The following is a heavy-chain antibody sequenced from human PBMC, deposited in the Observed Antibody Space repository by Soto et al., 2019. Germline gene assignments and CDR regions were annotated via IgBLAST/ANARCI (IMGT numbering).Heavy chain of an antibody. CDR1: GGTXNNSS. V-gene: IGHV1-69*13. CDR2: FNPIFGAP. D-gene: IGHD5-12*01. Sequence: SXKVSYKASGGTXNNSSIHLVRQAPGQGLVWMGGFNPIFGAPYYAQTFQGRVTITADESTGTVYMALSSLRSEDTAVYYCATQGRSVDRTGSYPNWLAPWGQGTLVTVSS. CDR3: ATQGRSVDRTGSYPNWLAP. J-gene: IGHJ5*02.